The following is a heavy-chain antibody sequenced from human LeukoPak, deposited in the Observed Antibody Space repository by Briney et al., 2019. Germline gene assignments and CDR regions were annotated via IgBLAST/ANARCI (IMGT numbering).Heavy chain of an antibody. Sequence: SGGSLRLSCAASGFTFNNYNMNWVRQAPGKGLEWVGRIRSKANSYATAYAASVKGRFTISRDDSKNTAYLQMNSLKTEDTAVYYCTTRRPDAFDIWGQGTMVTVSS. V-gene: IGHV3-73*01. J-gene: IGHJ3*02. CDR3: TTRRPDAFDI. CDR2: IRSKANSYAT. CDR1: GFTFNNYN.